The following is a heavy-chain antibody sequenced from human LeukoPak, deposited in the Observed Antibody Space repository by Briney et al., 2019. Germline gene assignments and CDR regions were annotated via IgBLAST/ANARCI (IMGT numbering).Heavy chain of an antibody. J-gene: IGHJ5*02. D-gene: IGHD3-10*01. V-gene: IGHV5-51*01. Sequence: GESLKISCKGSGYSFTSYWIGWVRQMPGKGPEWMGIIYPGDSDTRYSPSFQGQVTISADKSISTAYLQWSSLKASDTAMYYCARYYYGSGSSNWFDPWGQGTLVTVSS. CDR2: IYPGDSDT. CDR3: ARYYYGSGSSNWFDP. CDR1: GYSFTSYW.